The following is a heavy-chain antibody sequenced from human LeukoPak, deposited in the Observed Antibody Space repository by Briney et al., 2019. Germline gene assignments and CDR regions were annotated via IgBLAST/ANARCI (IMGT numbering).Heavy chain of an antibody. V-gene: IGHV3-23*01. CDR1: GFTFSSYA. Sequence: PGASLRLSCAASGFTFSSYAMIWVRQIPGKGLEGLEWVSSISGSGSSTYYADSVKGRFTVSRDNSKNTLYLQMDGLRAEDTAAYYCARDGETARTADYWGQGTLVTVSS. CDR2: ISGSGSST. CDR3: ARDGETARTADY. J-gene: IGHJ4*02. D-gene: IGHD1/OR15-1a*01.